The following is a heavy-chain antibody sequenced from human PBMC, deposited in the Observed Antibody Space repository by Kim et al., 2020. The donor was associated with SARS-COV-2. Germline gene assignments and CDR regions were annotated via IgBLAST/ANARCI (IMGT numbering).Heavy chain of an antibody. CDR1: GFTFSSYA. V-gene: IGHV3-23*01. Sequence: GGSLRLSCAASGFTFSSYAMSWVRQAPGKGLEWVSAISGSGGTTYYADSVKGRFTISRDNSKNTLYLQMNSLRAEDTAVYYCAKDIVPSSWYYFDYWGQGTLVTVSS. J-gene: IGHJ4*02. CDR2: ISGSGGTT. D-gene: IGHD6-13*01. CDR3: AKDIVPSSWYYFDY.